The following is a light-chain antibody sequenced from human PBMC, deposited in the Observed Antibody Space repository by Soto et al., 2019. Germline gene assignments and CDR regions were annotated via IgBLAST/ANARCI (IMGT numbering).Light chain of an antibody. CDR3: HSRA. V-gene: IGKV1-5*01. J-gene: IGKJ5*01. CDR2: DAS. Sequence: DIPLTQTPSTLSASVGDEVTITCRASQTISRWLAWYQQKPGRAPKLLIYDASTLESGVPSRFSGSVSETEFTLTISGLPPDDFATYYCHSRAFGQGTRL. CDR1: QTISRW.